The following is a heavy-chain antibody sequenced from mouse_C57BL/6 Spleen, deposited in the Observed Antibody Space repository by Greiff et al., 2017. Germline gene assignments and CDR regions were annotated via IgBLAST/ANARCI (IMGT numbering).Heavy chain of an antibody. D-gene: IGHD2-4*01. CDR2: INPNNGGT. CDR1: GYTFTDYY. CDR3: ARWDYDKNFDY. Sequence: VQLQQSGPELVKPGASVKISCKASGYTFTDYYMNWVKQSHGKSLEWIGDINPNNGGTSYNQKFKGKATLTVDKSSSTAYMELRSLTSEDSAVYYCARWDYDKNFDYWGQGTTLTVSS. V-gene: IGHV1-26*01. J-gene: IGHJ2*01.